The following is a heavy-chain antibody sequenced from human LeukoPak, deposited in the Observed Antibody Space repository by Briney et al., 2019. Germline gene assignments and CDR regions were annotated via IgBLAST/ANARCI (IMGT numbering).Heavy chain of an antibody. J-gene: IGHJ4*02. Sequence: SETLSLTCTVSGGSISSYYWSWIRQPPGKGMEWIGYIYYSGSTNYNPSLKSRVTISVDTSKNQFSLKLSSVTAADTAVYYCAREAYYGSGSYYPTDYWGQGTLVTVSS. CDR2: IYYSGST. CDR1: GGSISSYY. D-gene: IGHD3-10*01. CDR3: AREAYYGSGSYYPTDY. V-gene: IGHV4-59*12.